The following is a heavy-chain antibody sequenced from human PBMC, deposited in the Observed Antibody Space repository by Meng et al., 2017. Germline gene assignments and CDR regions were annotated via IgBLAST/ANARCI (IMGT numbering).Heavy chain of an antibody. CDR3: ARDDYGDYFDY. V-gene: IGHV1-2*06. CDR1: GYTFTGYY. CDR2: INPNSGGT. Sequence: VQLLQSGAESKKPVDSVKVSCKASGYTFTGYYMHWVRQATGQGLEWMGRINPNSGGTNYAQKFQGRVTMTRDTSISTAYMELSRLRSDDTAVYYCARDDYGDYFDYWGQGTLVTVSS. D-gene: IGHD4-17*01. J-gene: IGHJ4*02.